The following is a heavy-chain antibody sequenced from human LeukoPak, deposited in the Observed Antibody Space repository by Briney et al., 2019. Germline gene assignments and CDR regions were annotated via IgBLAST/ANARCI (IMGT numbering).Heavy chain of an antibody. V-gene: IGHV3-23*01. J-gene: IGHJ4*02. CDR3: AKEESAAAGRDFEN. D-gene: IGHD6-13*01. CDR1: GFTFSSYA. CDR2: ISGSGDNT. Sequence: TGGSLRLSCAASGFTFSSYAMSWVRQPPGKGLEWVSSISGSGDNTYYADSVKGRFTISRDYSKNTLYLQMNSLRAEDTAVYYCAKEESAAAGRDFENWGQGTLVTVSS.